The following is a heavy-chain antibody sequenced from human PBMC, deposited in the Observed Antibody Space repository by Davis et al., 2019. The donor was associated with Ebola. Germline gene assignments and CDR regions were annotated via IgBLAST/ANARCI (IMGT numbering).Heavy chain of an antibody. D-gene: IGHD3-22*01. V-gene: IGHV4-38-2*02. J-gene: IGHJ5*02. CDR1: GYSISSGYY. CDR3: AREGFYYDSTGYIGSGFDP. Sequence: SETLSLTCTVSGYSISSGYYWGWIRQPPGKGLEWIGSIYHSGSTYYNPSLKSRVTISVDTSKNQFSLKLSSVTAADTAVYYCAREGFYYDSTGYIGSGFDPWGQGTLVTVSS. CDR2: IYHSGST.